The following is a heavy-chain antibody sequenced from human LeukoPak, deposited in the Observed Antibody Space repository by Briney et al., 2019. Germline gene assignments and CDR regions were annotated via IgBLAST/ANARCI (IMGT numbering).Heavy chain of an antibody. CDR2: IYHSGST. D-gene: IGHD4-17*01. Sequence: SETLSLTCTVSGYSISSGYYWGWIRQPPGKGLEWIGSIYHSGSTYYNPSLKSRVTISVDTSKNQFSLKLSSVTAADTAVYYCARLRSEFGDSQFDPWGQGTLVTVSS. J-gene: IGHJ5*02. V-gene: IGHV4-38-2*02. CDR3: ARLRSEFGDSQFDP. CDR1: GYSISSGYY.